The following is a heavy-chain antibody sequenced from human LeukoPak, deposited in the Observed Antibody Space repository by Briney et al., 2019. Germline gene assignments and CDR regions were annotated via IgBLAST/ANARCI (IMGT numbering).Heavy chain of an antibody. CDR3: AKSDSAGSTYALDI. V-gene: IGHV3-9*01. CDR1: GFTFEDYA. D-gene: IGHD1-1*01. J-gene: IGHJ3*02. Sequence: GGSLRLSRAAFGFTFEDYAMYWVRQVPGKGLEWVSDISWNSGTIGYADSVKGRFTSSRDNAKKSLYLQMNSLRPEDTAMYYCAKSDSAGSTYALDIWGQGTLVTVSS. CDR2: ISWNSGTI.